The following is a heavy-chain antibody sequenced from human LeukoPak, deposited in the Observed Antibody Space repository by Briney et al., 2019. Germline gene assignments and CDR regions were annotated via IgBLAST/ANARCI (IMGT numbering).Heavy chain of an antibody. J-gene: IGHJ4*02. V-gene: IGHV3-48*03. CDR1: GFTFSSYE. D-gene: IGHD6-19*01. CDR3: GKGPQQWLVD. CDR2: ISSSGSTI. Sequence: PGGSLRLSCAASGFTFSSYEMTWVRQAPGKGLEWVSYISSSGSTIYYADSVKGRFTISRDNAKNSLYLQMNSLRPEDTALYYCGKGPQQWLVDWGRGALVTVSS.